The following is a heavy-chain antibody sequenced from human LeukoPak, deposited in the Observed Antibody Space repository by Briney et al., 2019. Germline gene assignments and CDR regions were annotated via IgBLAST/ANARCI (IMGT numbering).Heavy chain of an antibody. CDR2: IYYSGST. CDR1: GGSISSSSYY. J-gene: IGHJ5*02. D-gene: IGHD1-26*01. Sequence: PSETLSLTCTVSGGSISSSSYYWGWIRQPPGKGLEWIGSIYYSGSTYYNPSLKSRVTISVDTSKNQFSLKLSSVTAADTAVYYCARVRLKWELLGHNWFDPWGQGTLVTVSS. CDR3: ARVRLKWELLGHNWFDP. V-gene: IGHV4-39*07.